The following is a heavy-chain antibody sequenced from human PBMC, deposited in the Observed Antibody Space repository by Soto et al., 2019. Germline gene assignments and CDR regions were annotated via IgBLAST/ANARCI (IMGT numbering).Heavy chain of an antibody. CDR3: AREVWVDYGDYVIWFDP. J-gene: IGHJ5*02. CDR2: IYHSGST. Sequence: QVQLQESGPGLVKSSGTLSLTCAVSSGSISSSNWWSWVRQPPGKGLEWIGEIYHSGSTNYNPSLKSRVTISVDKSKNQFSLKLSSVTAADTAVYYCAREVWVDYGDYVIWFDPWGQGTLVTVSS. CDR1: SGSISSSNW. V-gene: IGHV4-4*02. D-gene: IGHD4-17*01.